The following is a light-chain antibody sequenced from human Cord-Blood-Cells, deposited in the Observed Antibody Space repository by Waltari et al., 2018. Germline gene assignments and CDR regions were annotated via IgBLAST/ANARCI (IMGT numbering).Light chain of an antibody. CDR3: QHNDNTLCS. CDR1: KDISNY. J-gene: IGKJ2*04. CDR2: AAS. Sequence: DIQMPSSPSSLSASVGDSVTITCQASKDISNYLNWYQQKPGKAPKLLIYAASILQSGVPSRFSGSGSGTDFTLTISSLQPEDVAIYYCQHNDNTLCSFGQGTKVDIK. V-gene: IGKV1-33*01.